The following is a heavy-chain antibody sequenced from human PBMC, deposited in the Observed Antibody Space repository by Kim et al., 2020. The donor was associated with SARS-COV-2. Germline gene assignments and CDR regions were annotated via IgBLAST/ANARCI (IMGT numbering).Heavy chain of an antibody. CDR3: ARENSSGYLAYFDY. CDR1: GGTISSYA. V-gene: IGHV1-69*13. Sequence: SVKVSCKASGGTISSYAISWVRQAPGQGLEWMGGIIPIFGTANYAQKFQGRVTITADESTSTAYMELSSLRSEDTAVYYCARENSSGYLAYFDYWGQGTLVTVSS. J-gene: IGHJ4*02. CDR2: IIPIFGTA. D-gene: IGHD3-22*01.